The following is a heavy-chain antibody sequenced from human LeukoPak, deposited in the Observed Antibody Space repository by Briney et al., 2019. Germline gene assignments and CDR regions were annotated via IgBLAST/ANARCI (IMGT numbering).Heavy chain of an antibody. CDR3: ATMYESSGYYYSY. J-gene: IGHJ4*02. Sequence: GESLKISCKGSGYTFTSYWIGWVRQMPGKGLEWMGIIYPADSDTRYSPSFQGQVTISADKSISTAYLQWSSLKASDTAMYYCATMYESSGYYYSYWGQGTPVTVSS. CDR2: IYPADSDT. D-gene: IGHD3-22*01. CDR1: GYTFTSYW. V-gene: IGHV5-51*01.